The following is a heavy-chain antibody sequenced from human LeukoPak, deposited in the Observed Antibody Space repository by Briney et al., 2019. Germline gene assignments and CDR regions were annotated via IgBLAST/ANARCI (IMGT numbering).Heavy chain of an antibody. V-gene: IGHV3-30*18. J-gene: IGHJ6*02. Sequence: GRSLRLSCAASGFTFSSYGMHWVRQAPGKGLEWVAVISYDGSNKYYADSVKGRFTISRDNSKNTLYLQMNSLRAEDTAVYYCAKVRSERQSSGTLLRYFDWLDRNYGMDVWGQGATVTVSS. CDR1: GFTFSSYG. CDR2: ISYDGSNK. D-gene: IGHD3-9*01. CDR3: AKVRSERQSSGTLLRYFDWLDRNYGMDV.